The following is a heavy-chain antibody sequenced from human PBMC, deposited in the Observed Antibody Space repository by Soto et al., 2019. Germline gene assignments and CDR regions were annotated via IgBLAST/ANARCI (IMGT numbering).Heavy chain of an antibody. V-gene: IGHV3-30-3*01. CDR3: ARDTGRGGMDV. Sequence: LRLSCAASGFTFSSYAMHWVRQAPGKGLEWVAVISYDGSNKYYADSVKGRFTISRDNSKNTLYLQMNSLRAEDTAVYYCARDTGRGGMDVWGQGTTVTVYS. CDR2: ISYDGSNK. J-gene: IGHJ6*02. CDR1: GFTFSSYA. D-gene: IGHD1-26*01.